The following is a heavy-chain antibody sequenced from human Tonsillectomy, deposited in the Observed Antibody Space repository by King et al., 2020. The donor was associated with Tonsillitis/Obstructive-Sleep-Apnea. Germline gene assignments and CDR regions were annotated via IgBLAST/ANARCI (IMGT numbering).Heavy chain of an antibody. CDR3: AREVDYYYYMDV. Sequence: VQLQESGPGLVKPSQTLSLTCTVSGGSIRIGGYYWSWIRQHPGKGLEWVGYIYDSGSTYYNPPLHSLVTISVDTPKNQLSLKLSSVTAADTAVYYCAREVDYYYYMDVWGKGTTVTVSS. V-gene: IGHV4-31*01. J-gene: IGHJ6*03. D-gene: IGHD2-2*01. CDR1: GGSIRIGGYY. CDR2: IYDSGST.